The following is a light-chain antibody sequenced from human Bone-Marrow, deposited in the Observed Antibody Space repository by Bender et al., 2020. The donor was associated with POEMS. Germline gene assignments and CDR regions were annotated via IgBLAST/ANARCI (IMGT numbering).Light chain of an antibody. CDR2: DDS. CDR3: VAWDDTLNGWV. V-gene: IGLV3-21*02. CDR1: NIGTES. J-gene: IGLJ2*01. Sequence: SYGLTQPPSVPLAPGQTATITCGGNNIGTESVHWYQQKPGQAPVLVVFDDSDRPSGIPERFSGSRSGTSASLAISGLHSEDEADYYCVAWDDTLNGWVFGGGTKLTVL.